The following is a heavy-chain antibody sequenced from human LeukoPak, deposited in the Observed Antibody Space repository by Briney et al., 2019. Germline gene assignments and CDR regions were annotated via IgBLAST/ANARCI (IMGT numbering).Heavy chain of an antibody. J-gene: IGHJ4*02. CDR3: ARGDSSGYYYFCDY. V-gene: IGHV3-21*01. CDR2: ISSSSSYI. CDR1: GFTFSSYS. Sequence: TGGSLRLSCAASGFTFSSYSMNWVRQAPGKGLEWVSPISSSSSYIYYADSVKGRFTISRDNAKNSLYLQMNSLRAEDTAVYYCARGDSSGYYYFCDYWGQGTLVTVAS. D-gene: IGHD3-22*01.